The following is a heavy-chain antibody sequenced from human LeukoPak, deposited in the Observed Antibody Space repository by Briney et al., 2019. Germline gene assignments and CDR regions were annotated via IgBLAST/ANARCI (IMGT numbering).Heavy chain of an antibody. D-gene: IGHD5-12*01. CDR1: GFTFSSYS. Sequence: GGSLRLSCAASGFTFSSYSINWVRQAPGKGLEWVSYISSSSSSIYYADSVKGRFTISRDNAKSSLYLQLNSLRAEDTAVYYCVRDGGVSGYDLLDYWGQGTLVTVSS. V-gene: IGHV3-48*04. J-gene: IGHJ4*02. CDR2: ISSSSSSI. CDR3: VRDGGVSGYDLLDY.